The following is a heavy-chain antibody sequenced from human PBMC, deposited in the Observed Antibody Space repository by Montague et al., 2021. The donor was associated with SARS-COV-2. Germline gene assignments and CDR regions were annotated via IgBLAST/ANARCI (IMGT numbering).Heavy chain of an antibody. Sequence: SLRLSCAASGFTFSSYDMHWVRQATGNGLEWVSAIGTAGDTYYPGSVKGRFTISRENAKNSLYLQMNSLRAGDTAVYYCARGDTAMVRGYYYGMDVWGQGTTVTVSS. J-gene: IGHJ6*02. D-gene: IGHD5-18*01. CDR3: ARGDTAMVRGYYYGMDV. V-gene: IGHV3-13*04. CDR2: IGTAGDT. CDR1: GFTFSSYD.